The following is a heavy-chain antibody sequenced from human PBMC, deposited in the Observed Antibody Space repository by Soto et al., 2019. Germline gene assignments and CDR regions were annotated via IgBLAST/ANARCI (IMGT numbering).Heavy chain of an antibody. J-gene: IGHJ5*01. V-gene: IGHV4-30-4*01. CDR2: IYYSGST. Sequence: SETLSLTCTLSGGSISSGDYYWSWIRQPPGKGLEWIGYIYYSGSTYYNPSLKSRVTISVDTSKNQFSLKLSSVTAADTAVYYCARVVVVAATPGWFDLWGQGTLVTVSS. D-gene: IGHD2-15*01. CDR3: ARVVVVAATPGWFDL. CDR1: GGSISSGDYY.